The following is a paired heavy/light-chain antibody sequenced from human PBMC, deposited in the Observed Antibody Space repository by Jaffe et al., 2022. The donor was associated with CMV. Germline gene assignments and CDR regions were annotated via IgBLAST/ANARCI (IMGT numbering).Light chain of an antibody. CDR2: DAS. CDR3: QQYDNLRT. Sequence: DIQMTQSPSSLSASVGDRVTITCQASQDISNYLNWYQQKPGKAPKLLIYDASNLETGVPSRFSGSGSGTDFTFTISSLQPEDIATYYCQQYDNLRTFGGGTKVEIK. J-gene: IGKJ4*01. V-gene: IGKV1-33*01. CDR1: QDISNY.
Heavy chain of an antibody. Sequence: QVQLVQSGAEVKKPGSSVKVSCKASGGTFSSYAISWVRQAPGQGLEWMGRIIPILGIANYAQKFQGRVTITADKSTSTAYMELSSLRSEDTAVYYCARDRRCAIAAAGTCRFDPWGQGTLVTVSS. CDR2: IIPILGIA. CDR3: ARDRRCAIAAAGTCRFDP. J-gene: IGHJ5*02. D-gene: IGHD6-13*01. V-gene: IGHV1-69*09. CDR1: GGTFSSYA.